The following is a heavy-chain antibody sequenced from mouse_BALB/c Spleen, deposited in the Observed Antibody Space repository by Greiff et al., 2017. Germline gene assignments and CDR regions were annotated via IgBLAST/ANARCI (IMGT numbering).Heavy chain of an antibody. D-gene: IGHD2-14*01. J-gene: IGHJ4*01. Sequence: EVQLQQSGPGLVKPSQSLSLTCTVTGYSITSDYAWNWIRQFPGNKLEWMGYISYSGSTSYNPSLKSRISITRDTSKNQFFLQLNSVTTEDTATYYCARGYTYYYAMDYWGQGTSVTVSS. V-gene: IGHV3-2*02. CDR2: ISYSGST. CDR1: GYSITSDYA. CDR3: ARGYTYYYAMDY.